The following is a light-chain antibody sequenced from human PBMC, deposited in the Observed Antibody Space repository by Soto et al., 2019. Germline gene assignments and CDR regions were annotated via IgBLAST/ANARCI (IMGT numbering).Light chain of an antibody. Sequence: DSQMTQSPATLSASVGDRVTITCRASQSVRSWLAWYQQKPGAAPKLLIFDASPLQSGVPSRFSGSGSGTKFTLTISSLQPDDFATYYCQQYDNYPGTFGRGTKVDIK. CDR1: QSVRSW. V-gene: IGKV1-5*01. J-gene: IGKJ4*02. CDR2: DAS. CDR3: QQYDNYPGT.